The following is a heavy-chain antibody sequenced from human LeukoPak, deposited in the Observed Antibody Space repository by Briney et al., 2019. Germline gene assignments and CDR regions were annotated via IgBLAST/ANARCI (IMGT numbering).Heavy chain of an antibody. J-gene: IGHJ4*02. Sequence: SETLSLTCTVSTNSISNYYWNWIRQSPGKGLEWIGYVYYGGSTSYNPSLKSRVTISVDTSKNQFSLKLSSVTAADTAVYYCARYIVGAVDYWGQGTLVTVSS. D-gene: IGHD1-26*01. CDR3: ARYIVGAVDY. V-gene: IGHV4-59*12. CDR2: VYYGGST. CDR1: TNSISNYY.